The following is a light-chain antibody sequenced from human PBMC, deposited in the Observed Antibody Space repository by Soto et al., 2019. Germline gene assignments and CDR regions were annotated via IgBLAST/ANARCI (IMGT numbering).Light chain of an antibody. CDR3: QQYGSSPGT. CDR2: GAS. J-gene: IGKJ1*01. V-gene: IGKV3-20*01. Sequence: EIVLTQSPGTLSSSPGERATLSCRASQIVTSNYLAWYQQKPGQAPRLLFFGASIRATGLPDRFSGGGSGTDFTLTISRLEPEDFAVYYCQQYGSSPGTFGQGSKVDIK. CDR1: QIVTSNY.